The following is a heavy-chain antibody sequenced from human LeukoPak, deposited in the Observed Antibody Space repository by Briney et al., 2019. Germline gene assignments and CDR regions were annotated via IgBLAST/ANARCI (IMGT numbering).Heavy chain of an antibody. V-gene: IGHV3-7*01. J-gene: IGHJ4*02. CDR1: GFTFSSYW. CDR2: IKQDGSET. D-gene: IGHD6-13*01. CDR3: ASPSYSGGWYYLDY. Sequence: GGSLRLSCAASGFTFSSYWMNWVRQAPGKGLEWVAKIKQDGSETYYVDSVKGGFSISRDNAKNSLYLQMNSLRAEDTAMYYCASPSYSGGWYYLDYWGQGTLVTVSS.